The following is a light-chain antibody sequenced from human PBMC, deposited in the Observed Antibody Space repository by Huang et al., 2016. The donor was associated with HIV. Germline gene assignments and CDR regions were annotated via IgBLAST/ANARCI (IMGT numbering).Light chain of an antibody. Sequence: DIQMTQSPSILSASVGDRVTITCRASQSVSTWLAWYQQKPGHPPKRLIYKSSTLESGVPSMCSGSGSGTEFTLTISSLQPDDFATYYCQQYNTFWTFGQGTKV. CDR3: QQYNTFWT. CDR2: KSS. CDR1: QSVSTW. J-gene: IGKJ1*01. V-gene: IGKV1-5*03.